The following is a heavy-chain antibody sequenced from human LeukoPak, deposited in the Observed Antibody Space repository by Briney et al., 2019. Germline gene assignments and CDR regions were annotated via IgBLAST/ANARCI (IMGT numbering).Heavy chain of an antibody. D-gene: IGHD2-2*01. J-gene: IGHJ4*02. CDR3: ASGTTDIVVVPATLRNYYFDY. CDR1: GYTFRSRG. V-gene: IGHV1-69*06. Sequence: GASVKVSCKASGYTFRSRGISWVRQAPGQGLEWMGGIIPMFGTAKYAQKFQGRVTITADKSTSTAYMELSSLRSEDTAVYYCASGTTDIVVVPATLRNYYFDYWGQGTLVTVSS. CDR2: IIPMFGTA.